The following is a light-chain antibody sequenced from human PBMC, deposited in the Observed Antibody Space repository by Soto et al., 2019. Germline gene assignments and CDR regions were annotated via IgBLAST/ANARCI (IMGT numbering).Light chain of an antibody. CDR1: TGDVGTYNF. CDR2: DAS. V-gene: IGLV2-11*01. Sequence: QSVLTQPRSVSGSPGQSVTISCTGTTGDVGTYNFVSWYQLHPGKAPKLMIYDASKRPSGVPDRFSASKSGNTASLTISGLQAEDEADYYCCSYAGSFTWVFGGGTNVTVL. CDR3: CSYAGSFTWV. J-gene: IGLJ3*02.